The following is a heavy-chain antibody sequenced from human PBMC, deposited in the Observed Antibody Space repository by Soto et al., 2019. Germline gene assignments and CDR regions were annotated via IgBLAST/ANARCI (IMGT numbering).Heavy chain of an antibody. V-gene: IGHV4-39*01. CDR2: IHHTGSA. J-gene: IGHJ5*02. CDR3: ARVRGEVDNWFDP. D-gene: IGHD3-10*01. Sequence: QLQLQESGPGLVKPSETLSLTCAVSGGSLSAPTYYWGWVRQPPGKGLEWIGNIHHTGSAFYNPSLKSRVTISVDTSKNQFSLRLTAVTAADTAVYYCARVRGEVDNWFDPWGRGTLVIVSS. CDR1: GGSLSAPTYY.